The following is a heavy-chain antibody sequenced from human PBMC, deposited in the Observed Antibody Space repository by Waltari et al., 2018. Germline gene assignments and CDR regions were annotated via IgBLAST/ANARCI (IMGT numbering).Heavy chain of an antibody. Sequence: QLQLQESGPGLVKPSAPLPLTCTVSGASIRRSSYYWGWIRQPPGKGLGWIGSIYYSGSTYYNPSRKIRVTISVDTSKNQFSLKLSSVTAADTAVYYCARQSTVGTYYFDYWGQGTLVTVSS. CDR1: GASIRRSSYY. V-gene: IGHV4-39*01. J-gene: IGHJ4*02. CDR3: ARQSTVGTYYFDY. CDR2: IYYSGST. D-gene: IGHD4-17*01.